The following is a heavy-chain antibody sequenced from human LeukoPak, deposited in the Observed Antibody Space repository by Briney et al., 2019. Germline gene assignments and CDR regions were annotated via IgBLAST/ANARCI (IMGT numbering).Heavy chain of an antibody. Sequence: GASVKVSCKAPGGTFSSYAISWVRQAPGQGLEWMGGIIPIFGTANYAQKFQGRVTITADESTSTAYMELSSLRSEDTAVYYCARVFRGSRVPAASFDIWGQGTMVTVSS. V-gene: IGHV1-69*13. CDR2: IIPIFGTA. CDR3: ARVFRGSRVPAASFDI. J-gene: IGHJ3*02. CDR1: GGTFSSYA. D-gene: IGHD2-2*01.